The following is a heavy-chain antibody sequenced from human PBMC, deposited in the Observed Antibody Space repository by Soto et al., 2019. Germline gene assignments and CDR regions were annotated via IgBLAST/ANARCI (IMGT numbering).Heavy chain of an antibody. CDR1: GFTFSGSA. D-gene: IGHD2-2*02. Sequence: PGGSLRLSCAASGFTFSGSAMHWVRQASGKGLEWVGRIRSKANSYATAYAASVKGRFTISRDDSKNTAYLQMNSLKTEDTAVYYCTSPGLYPHKGKYYYYGMDVWGQGTTVTVSS. CDR2: IRSKANSYAT. J-gene: IGHJ6*02. CDR3: TSPGLYPHKGKYYYYGMDV. V-gene: IGHV3-73*01.